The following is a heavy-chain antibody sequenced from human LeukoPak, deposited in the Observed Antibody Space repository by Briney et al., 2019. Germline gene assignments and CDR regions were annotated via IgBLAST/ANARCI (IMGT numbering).Heavy chain of an antibody. J-gene: IGHJ3*02. D-gene: IGHD2-15*01. Sequence: ASVKVSCKASGYTFTSYGISWVRQAPGQGLEWMGWISVYNGNTNYAQKLQGRVTMTTDTSTSTAYLELRSLRSDDTAVYYCASPYCSGGTCYAHDAFDIWGQGTMVTVSS. V-gene: IGHV1-18*01. CDR3: ASPYCSGGTCYAHDAFDI. CDR1: GYTFTSYG. CDR2: ISVYNGNT.